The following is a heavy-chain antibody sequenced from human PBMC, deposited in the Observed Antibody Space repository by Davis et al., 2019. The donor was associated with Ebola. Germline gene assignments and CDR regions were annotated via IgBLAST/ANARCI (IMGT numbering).Heavy chain of an antibody. Sequence: GESLKISCVASGFNFSTNVMQWVRQAPGKGLQWVALTSYDGDTKFYAESVEGRFTISRDNSKNTLYLVMNSLRAEDTAVYYCASRKDAFDYWGQGTLVTVSS. CDR2: TSYDGDTK. CDR3: ASRKDAFDY. CDR1: GFNFSTNV. V-gene: IGHV3-30-3*01. J-gene: IGHJ4*02.